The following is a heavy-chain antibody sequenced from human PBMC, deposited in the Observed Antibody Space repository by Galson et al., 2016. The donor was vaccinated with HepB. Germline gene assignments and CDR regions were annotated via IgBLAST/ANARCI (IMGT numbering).Heavy chain of an antibody. D-gene: IGHD2-15*01. CDR3: AKDIGYCSGGTCPNDAFDI. J-gene: IGHJ3*02. CDR1: GFTFSSYW. V-gene: IGHV3-74*03. CDR2: INNDGSNT. Sequence: SLRLSCAASGFTFSSYWMNWVRQAPGKGLVWVSRINNDGSNTTYADSVKGRFTISRDNARHSLYLEMNSLRAEDTAVYYCAKDIGYCSGGTCPNDAFDIWGQRTMVTVTA.